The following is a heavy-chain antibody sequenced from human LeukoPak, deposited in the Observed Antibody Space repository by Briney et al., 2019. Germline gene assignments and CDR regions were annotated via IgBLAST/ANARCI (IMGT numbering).Heavy chain of an antibody. CDR1: GASVSSGTYY. V-gene: IGHV4-61*01. D-gene: IGHD1-26*01. CDR3: ARGGSRDYFDY. CDR2: INHSGST. J-gene: IGHJ4*02. Sequence: SETLSLTCSVSGASVSSGTYYWSWIRQPPGKGLEWIGEINHSGSTNYNPSLKSRVTISVDTSKNQFSLKLSSVTAADTAVYYCARGGSRDYFDYWGQGTLVTVSS.